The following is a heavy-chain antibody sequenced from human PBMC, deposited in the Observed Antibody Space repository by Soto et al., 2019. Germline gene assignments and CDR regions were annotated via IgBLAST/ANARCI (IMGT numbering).Heavy chain of an antibody. CDR1: GFTFSSYS. D-gene: IGHD3-22*01. J-gene: IGHJ5*02. V-gene: IGHV3-48*02. Sequence: GGSLRLSWAASGFTFSSYSMNWVRQAPGKGLEWVSYISSSSSTIYYADSVKGRFTISRDNAKNSLYLQMNRLRDEDTAVYYCASGGYDSRKHPEGRNWFDPWGQGTLVAVSS. CDR3: ASGGYDSRKHPEGRNWFDP. CDR2: ISSSSSTI.